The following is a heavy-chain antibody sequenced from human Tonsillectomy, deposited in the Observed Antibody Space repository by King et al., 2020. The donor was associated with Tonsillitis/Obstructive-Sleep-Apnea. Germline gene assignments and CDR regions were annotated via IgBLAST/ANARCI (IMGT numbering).Heavy chain of an antibody. V-gene: IGHV3-23*04. CDR3: ACEYSGYDQHAFDI. D-gene: IGHD5-12*01. CDR1: GFTFSSYA. Sequence: VQLVESGGGLVQPGGSLRLSCAASGFTFSSYAMSYVRQAPGKGLEWVSVISTSGGSTYYAASVKGRFTISRDNSKNTLYLQSNSLRAEGTAVYYCACEYSGYDQHAFDIWGQGTMVTVSS. J-gene: IGHJ3*02. CDR2: ISTSGGST.